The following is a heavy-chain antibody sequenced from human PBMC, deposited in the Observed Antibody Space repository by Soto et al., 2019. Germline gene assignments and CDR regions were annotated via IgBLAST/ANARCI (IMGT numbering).Heavy chain of an antibody. CDR3: AREGLFRSFFDY. CDR1: GGSISSGGYF. D-gene: IGHD2-21*01. CDR2: IYRTGTT. V-gene: IGHV4-31*03. J-gene: IGHJ4*02. Sequence: QVQLQESGPGLVKPSETLSLTYTISGGSISSGGYFWSWIRQSPGKGLEWIGYIYRTGTTYYNRSLQSRVTISLDTSNSLFSLKLTSVTAADTAVYFCAREGLFRSFFDYWGQGTLVTVSS.